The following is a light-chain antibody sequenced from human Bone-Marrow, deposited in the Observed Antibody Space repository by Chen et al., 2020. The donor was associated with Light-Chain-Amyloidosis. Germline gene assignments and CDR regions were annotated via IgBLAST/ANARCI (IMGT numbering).Light chain of an antibody. CDR1: QNINTY. CDR3: QQSYSFPRA. J-gene: IGKJ1*01. CDR2: AAS. V-gene: IGKV1-39*01. Sequence: DIQMTQSPSSLSASVGDRVTITCRASQNINTYLNWYQQKPGKAPKLLIYAASSLQSGVPSRFSGSGSGTDFNLTISSLQPEDFATYYCQQSYSFPRAFGQGTKVDIK.